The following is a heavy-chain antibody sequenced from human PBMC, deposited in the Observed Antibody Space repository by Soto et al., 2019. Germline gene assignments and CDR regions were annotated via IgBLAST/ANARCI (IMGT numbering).Heavy chain of an antibody. Sequence: QVQLQESGPGLVKPSETLSLTCTVSGGSVSSGSYYWNWIRQPPGKGLEWIGYIYNSGSTNYNPALKSRVPISVDTSKNQLSLKVSSVTAADTAAYYCASLGGSWGQGTLVTVSS. V-gene: IGHV4-61*01. D-gene: IGHD1-26*01. CDR1: GGSVSSGSYY. CDR3: ASLGGS. CDR2: IYNSGST. J-gene: IGHJ4*02.